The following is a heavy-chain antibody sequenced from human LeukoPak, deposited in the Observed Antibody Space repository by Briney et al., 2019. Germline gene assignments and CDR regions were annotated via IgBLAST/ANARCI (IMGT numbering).Heavy chain of an antibody. V-gene: IGHV1-69*06. CDR3: AKTLYSSSYVLGDFDY. D-gene: IGHD6-6*01. CDR2: IIPIFGTA. Sequence: ASVKVSCKASGGTFSSYAISWVRQAPGQGLEWMGGIIPIFGTANYAQKFQGRVTITADKSTSTAYMELRSLRSDDTAVYYCAKTLYSSSYVLGDFDYWGQGTLVTVSS. J-gene: IGHJ4*02. CDR1: GGTFSSYA.